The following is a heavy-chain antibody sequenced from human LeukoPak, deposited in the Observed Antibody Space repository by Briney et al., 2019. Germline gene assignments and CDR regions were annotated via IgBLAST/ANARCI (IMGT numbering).Heavy chain of an antibody. CDR3: ATHPGGLQSGFDN. J-gene: IGHJ4*02. V-gene: IGHV5-51*01. CDR1: GYSFTSYW. D-gene: IGHD5-24*01. Sequence: GESLKISCKGSGYSFTSYWIGWVLQMPGKGLEYMGIIHPGDSDTRYSPSFQGQVTISVDRSSSTAYIQWSRLKASDTAMYYCATHPGGLQSGFDNWGQGTLVTVSS. CDR2: IHPGDSDT.